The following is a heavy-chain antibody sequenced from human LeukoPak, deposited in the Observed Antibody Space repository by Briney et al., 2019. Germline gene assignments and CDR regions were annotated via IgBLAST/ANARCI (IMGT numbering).Heavy chain of an antibody. Sequence: SQSLSLTCTVSGYSISRAYYWGWIRPPPGKGLDGIGSIYQSGTTYYNPSLKSRVTISIDKSQNQFSLKLSSLNAADTAVYYCARGEGPGIPIIWGQGTMVTVSS. CDR1: GYSISRAYY. D-gene: IGHD3-10*01. V-gene: IGHV4-38-2*02. CDR2: IYQSGTT. CDR3: ARGEGPGIPII. J-gene: IGHJ3*02.